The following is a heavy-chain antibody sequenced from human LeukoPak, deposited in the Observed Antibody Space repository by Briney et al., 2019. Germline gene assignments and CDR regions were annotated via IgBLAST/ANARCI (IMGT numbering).Heavy chain of an antibody. CDR3: ARDGSRYSGSYFSYYYYMDV. CDR2: IYYSGST. V-gene: IGHV4-39*07. Sequence: SETLSLTCPVSGASISISSYYWAWIRQPPGKGLAWFGSIYYSGSTYYNPSLKSRVTISVDTSKNQFSLKLSFVTAADTAVYYCARDGSRYSGSYFSYYYYMDVWGKGTTVTVSS. D-gene: IGHD1-26*01. CDR1: GASISISSYY. J-gene: IGHJ6*03.